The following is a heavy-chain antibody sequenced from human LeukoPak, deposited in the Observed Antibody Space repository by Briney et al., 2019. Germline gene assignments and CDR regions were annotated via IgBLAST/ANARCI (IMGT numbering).Heavy chain of an antibody. CDR1: GFTFSSYA. V-gene: IGHV3-30-3*01. J-gene: IGHJ4*02. Sequence: GGSLRLSCAASGFTFSSYAMHWVRQAPGKGLEWVAVISYDGSNKYYADSVKGRFTISRDNSKNTLYLQMNSLRAEDTAVYYCAKEWFGELILVGTRDYWGQGTLVTVSS. D-gene: IGHD3-10*01. CDR3: AKEWFGELILVGTRDY. CDR2: ISYDGSNK.